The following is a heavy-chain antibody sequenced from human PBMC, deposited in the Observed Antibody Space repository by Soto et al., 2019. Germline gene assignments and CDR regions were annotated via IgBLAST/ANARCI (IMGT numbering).Heavy chain of an antibody. J-gene: IGHJ5*02. D-gene: IGHD1-1*01. Sequence: EVQLVESGGGLVQPGGSLRLSCAASGFTFSTYSMNWVRQAPGKGLEWVSYISSSSSTIFYADSVKGRFTISRDNAKNSLYLQMNSLRAEDTAVYYCARANWNDGRWFYPWGQGTLVTVSS. CDR1: GFTFSTYS. V-gene: IGHV3-48*01. CDR3: ARANWNDGRWFYP. CDR2: ISSSSSTI.